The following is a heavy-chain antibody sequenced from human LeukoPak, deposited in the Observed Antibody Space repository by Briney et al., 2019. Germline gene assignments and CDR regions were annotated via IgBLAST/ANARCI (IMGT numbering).Heavy chain of an antibody. Sequence: GGSLRLSCAASGFTFSSYAMHWVRQAPGKGLEWVAVMSDDGSNKYYADSVKGRFTISRDNSKITLYLQMNSLRAEDTAVYYCAKVGGTWEGIYGTDGDHLLDWGQGTMVTVSS. J-gene: IGHJ3*01. D-gene: IGHD4-17*01. CDR1: GFTFSSYA. CDR2: MSDDGSNK. V-gene: IGHV3-30-3*01. CDR3: AKVGGTWEGIYGTDGDHLLD.